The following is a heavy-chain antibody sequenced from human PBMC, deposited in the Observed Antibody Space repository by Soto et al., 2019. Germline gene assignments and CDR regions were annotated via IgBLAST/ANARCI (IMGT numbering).Heavy chain of an antibody. CDR2: IYHSGST. Sequence: SETLSLTCAVSSGYISSSNWWSWVRQPPGKGLEWIGEIYHSGSTNYNPSLKSRVTISVDKSKNQFSLKLSSVTAADTAVYYCARTGGYDRGSFDYWGQGTLVTVSS. D-gene: IGHD5-12*01. J-gene: IGHJ4*02. V-gene: IGHV4-4*02. CDR3: ARTGGYDRGSFDY. CDR1: SGYISSSNW.